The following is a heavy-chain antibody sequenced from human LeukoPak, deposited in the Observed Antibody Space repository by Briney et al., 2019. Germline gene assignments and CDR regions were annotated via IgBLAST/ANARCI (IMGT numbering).Heavy chain of an antibody. CDR3: ARARTYDSSGPYYYYYGMDV. V-gene: IGHV3-21*01. J-gene: IGHJ6*02. Sequence: GGSLRLSCAASGFTFSRYSMNWVRQAPGKGLEWVACTSSSGTYTYHADSVKGRFTISRDDAKNSLYLQMNSLRAEDTAVYYCARARTYDSSGPYYYYYGMDVWGQGTTVTVSS. CDR1: GFTFSRYS. D-gene: IGHD3-22*01. CDR2: TSSSGTYT.